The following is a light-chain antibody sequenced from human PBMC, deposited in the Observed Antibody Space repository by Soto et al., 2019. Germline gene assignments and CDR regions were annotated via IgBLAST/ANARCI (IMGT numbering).Light chain of an antibody. CDR2: DAS. J-gene: IGKJ3*01. V-gene: IGKV1-33*01. CDR1: QDISNY. Sequence: DIQMTQSPSSLSASVGDRVTITCQASQDISNYLNWYQQKPGKAPKLLIYDASNLETGVTSRFSGSGSGTDFTFTISSLQPEDIATYYGQQYDNLPRTFGPGTKVEIK. CDR3: QQYDNLPRT.